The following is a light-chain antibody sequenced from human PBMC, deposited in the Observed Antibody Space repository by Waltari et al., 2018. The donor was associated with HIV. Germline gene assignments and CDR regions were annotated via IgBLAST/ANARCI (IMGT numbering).Light chain of an antibody. V-gene: IGKV4-1*01. CDR3: QQYYTSPYT. CDR1: QSILSTSKNKNY. Sequence: DIVMTQSPDSQAVSLGARATFHCKSSQSILSTSKNKNYLAWYQQKPGQPPKLLIYWSSTRESGVPDRFSGSGSGTDFTLTINSLKAEDVAVYYCQQYYTSPYTFGQGTKLQI. CDR2: WSS. J-gene: IGKJ2*01.